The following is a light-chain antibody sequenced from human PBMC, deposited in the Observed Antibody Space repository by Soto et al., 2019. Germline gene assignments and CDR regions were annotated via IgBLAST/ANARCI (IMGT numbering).Light chain of an antibody. Sequence: IVMTQSPATLSMSPGDRATLSCRASQSLVTNMAWYQQKPGQAPRLLIYGASIRATGVPARFTGSGSGTEFTLSIDSVQSEDFSVYYCHQYNVGHRTFGRGTRVEV. CDR3: HQYNVGHRT. CDR2: GAS. CDR1: QSLVTN. J-gene: IGKJ1*01. V-gene: IGKV3-15*01.